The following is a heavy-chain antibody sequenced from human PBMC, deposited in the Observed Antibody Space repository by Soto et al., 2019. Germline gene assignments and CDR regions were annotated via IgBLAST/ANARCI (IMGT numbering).Heavy chain of an antibody. V-gene: IGHV4-34*01. J-gene: IGHJ5*02. CDR2: INHSGSP. D-gene: IGHD1-1*01. CDR3: ATANWSHHYFDP. CDR1: GVSFSGYY. Sequence: PSETLSLTCAVYGVSFSGYYWSWLRQPPGKGLEWIGEINHSGSPNYNPSLKSRVTISVDTSKNQFSLKMTSVTAADTAVYYCATANWSHHYFDPWGQGTLVTVSS.